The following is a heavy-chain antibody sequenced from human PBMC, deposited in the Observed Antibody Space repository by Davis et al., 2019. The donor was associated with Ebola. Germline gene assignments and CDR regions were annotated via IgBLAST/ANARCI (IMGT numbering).Heavy chain of an antibody. CDR3: ARVRFGDTAVDY. D-gene: IGHD5-18*01. CDR1: GFTFSSYD. Sequence: GESLKISCAASGFTFSSYDMHWVRQGTGKGLEWVSAIGTAGDTYYPGSVKGRFTISREHAKNSLYLQMNSLRAADTAVYYCARVRFGDTAVDYWGQGTLVTVSS. V-gene: IGHV3-13*01. CDR2: IGTAGDT. J-gene: IGHJ4*02.